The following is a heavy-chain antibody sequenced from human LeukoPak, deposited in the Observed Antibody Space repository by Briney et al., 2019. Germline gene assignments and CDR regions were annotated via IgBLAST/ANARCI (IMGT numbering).Heavy chain of an antibody. CDR2: IYSGGAT. D-gene: IGHD3-22*01. CDR3: ARDRVYYDRSGYFYDSN. CDR1: GFSVGANF. V-gene: IGHV3-66*01. J-gene: IGHJ4*02. Sequence: PGGSLRLSCAASGFSVGANFMSWVRQAPGKGLEWLSVIYSGGATYYAYSVKGRFTISRDILKNTLFLQMNSLRAEDTAVYYCARDRVYYDRSGYFYDSNWGQGTLVTVSS.